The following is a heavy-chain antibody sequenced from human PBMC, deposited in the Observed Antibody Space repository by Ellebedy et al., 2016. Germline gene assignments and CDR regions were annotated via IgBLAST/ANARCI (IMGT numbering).Heavy chain of an antibody. CDR3: ASQWWPYDY. J-gene: IGHJ4*02. Sequence: SGGGTFYADSVKGRFTISRDNSKNTLYLQMNSLRAEDTAVYYCASQWWPYDYWGQGTLVTVSS. D-gene: IGHD2-8*01. CDR2: SGGGT. V-gene: IGHV3-23*01.